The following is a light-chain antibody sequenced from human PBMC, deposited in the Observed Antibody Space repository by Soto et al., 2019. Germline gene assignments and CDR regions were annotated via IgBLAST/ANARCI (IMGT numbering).Light chain of an antibody. V-gene: IGKV1-39*01. CDR3: QQTYSTPHT. CDR1: QTISNY. J-gene: IGKJ2*01. Sequence: DIQMTQSPSSLSAYVGDRVTITCRASQTISNYLNWFQQTPGKAPKLLIYAVSNLQSGVPSRFSGSGSGTEFTLTISRLQPEDLATYYCQQTYSTPHTFGQGTQLEIK. CDR2: AVS.